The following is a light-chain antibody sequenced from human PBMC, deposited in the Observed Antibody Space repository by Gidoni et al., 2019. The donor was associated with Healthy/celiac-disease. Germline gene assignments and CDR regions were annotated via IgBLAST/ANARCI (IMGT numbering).Light chain of an antibody. CDR1: TGAVPSGPY. CDR2: DTS. Sequence: AVVPQEPSLPVSPGGTVTLTCGSSTGAVPSGPYPYWFQQKPGQAPRTLIYDTSNKHSWTPARFSGSLLGGKAALTLAGAQPEDEAEYYCLLSYSGARGVFGGGTKLTVL. J-gene: IGLJ2*01. CDR3: LLSYSGARGV. V-gene: IGLV7-46*01.